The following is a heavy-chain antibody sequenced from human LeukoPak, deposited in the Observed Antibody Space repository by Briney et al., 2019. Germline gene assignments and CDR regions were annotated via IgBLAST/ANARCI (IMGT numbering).Heavy chain of an antibody. J-gene: IGHJ4*02. CDR3: AKDFVVVPGNVNYFDY. CDR2: ISSNGGST. CDR1: GFTFSSYA. Sequence: GGSLRLSCAASGFTFSSYAMHWVRQAPGKGLEYVSAISSNGGSTYYANSVKGRFTISRDNSKNTLYVQMKSLRAEDTAVYYCAKDFVVVPGNVNYFDYWGQGTLVTVSS. V-gene: IGHV3-64*01. D-gene: IGHD2-21*02.